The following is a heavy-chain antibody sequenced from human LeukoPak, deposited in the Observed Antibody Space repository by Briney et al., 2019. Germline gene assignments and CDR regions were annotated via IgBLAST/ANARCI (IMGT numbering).Heavy chain of an antibody. CDR1: GFTFTSYA. CDR3: AKVPHYGGNSPYFDS. Sequence: GGSLRLSCAASGFTFTSYAMSWVRQAPGKGLEWVSSVSGTGITTYYADSVKGRFTVSRDNSKDTVYLQMNSLRGEDTAVYYCAKVPHYGGNSPYFDSWGQGTLVTVSS. D-gene: IGHD4-23*01. V-gene: IGHV3-23*01. J-gene: IGHJ4*02. CDR2: VSGTGITT.